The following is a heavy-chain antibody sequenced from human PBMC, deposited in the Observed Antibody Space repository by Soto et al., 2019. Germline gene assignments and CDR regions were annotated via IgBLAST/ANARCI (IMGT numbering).Heavy chain of an antibody. Sequence: SETLTLTCTVSGGSISSGDYYWSWIRQPPGKGLEWIGYIYYSGSTYYNPSLKSRVTISVDTSKNQSSLKLSSVTAADTAVYYCARVRKYYDSSGYSIPLFVYYGMDVWGQGTTVTVSS. J-gene: IGHJ6*02. CDR1: GGSISSGDYY. D-gene: IGHD3-22*01. CDR2: IYYSGST. V-gene: IGHV4-30-4*01. CDR3: ARVRKYYDSSGYSIPLFVYYGMDV.